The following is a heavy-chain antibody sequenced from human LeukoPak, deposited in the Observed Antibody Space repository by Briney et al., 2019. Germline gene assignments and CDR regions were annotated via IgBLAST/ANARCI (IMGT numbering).Heavy chain of an antibody. D-gene: IGHD3-10*01. CDR3: ARDEEGPRITMVRGVMGY. CDR2: ISYDGSNK. CDR1: GFTFSSYA. V-gene: IGHV3-30*04. Sequence: GGSLRLSCAASGFTFSSYAMHWDRQAPGKGLEWVAVISYDGSNKYYADSVKGRFTISRDNSKNTLYLQMNSLRAEDTAVYYCARDEEGPRITMVRGVMGYWGQGTLVTVSS. J-gene: IGHJ4*02.